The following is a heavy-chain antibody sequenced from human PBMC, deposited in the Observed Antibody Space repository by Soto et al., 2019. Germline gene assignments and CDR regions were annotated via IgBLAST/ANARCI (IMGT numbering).Heavy chain of an antibody. Sequence: EVQLLESGGGLVQPGGSLRLSCAASGFTFSSYAMSWVRQAPGKGLEWVSAISGSGGSTYYADSVKGRFTISRDNSKNTLYLQMNSLRAEDTAVYYCAKDRITMVRGVHDRDCMDVWGQGTTVTVSS. CDR3: AKDRITMVRGVHDRDCMDV. J-gene: IGHJ6*02. CDR2: ISGSGGST. V-gene: IGHV3-23*01. D-gene: IGHD3-10*01. CDR1: GFTFSSYA.